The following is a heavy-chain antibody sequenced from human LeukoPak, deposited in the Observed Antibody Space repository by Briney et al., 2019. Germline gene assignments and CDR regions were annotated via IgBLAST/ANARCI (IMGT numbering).Heavy chain of an antibody. CDR1: GFTFSSYS. J-gene: IGHJ6*04. D-gene: IGHD2-2*01. Sequence: GGSLRLSCAASGFTFSSYSMNWVRQAPGKGLEWVSSISSSSSYIYYADSVKGRFTISRDNAKNSLYLQMNSLRAEDTAVYYCARDLGKDIVVVPAALGPRDYYYGMDVWGKGTTVTVSS. CDR2: ISSSSSYI. CDR3: ARDLGKDIVVVPAALGPRDYYYGMDV. V-gene: IGHV3-21*01.